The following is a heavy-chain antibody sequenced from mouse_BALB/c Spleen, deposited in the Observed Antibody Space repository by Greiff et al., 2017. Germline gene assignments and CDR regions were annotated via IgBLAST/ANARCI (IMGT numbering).Heavy chain of an antibody. D-gene: IGHD3-1*01. J-gene: IGHJ3*01. CDR2: IYPGDGST. CDR1: GYTFTSYY. CDR3: ARPGSSGYWFAY. V-gene: IGHV1S56*01. Sequence: QVQLKESGPELVKPGASVKMSCKASGYTFTSYYIHWVKQRPGQGLEWIGWIYPGDGSTKYNEKFKGKTTLTADKSSSTAYMLLSSLTSEDSAIYFCARPGSSGYWFAYWGQGTLVTVSA.